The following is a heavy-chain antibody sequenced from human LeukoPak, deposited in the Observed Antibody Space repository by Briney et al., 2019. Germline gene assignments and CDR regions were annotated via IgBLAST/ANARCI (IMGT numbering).Heavy chain of an antibody. D-gene: IGHD6-19*01. CDR2: IIPIFGTA. CDR3: ARLSTIAVAGSRYFDY. J-gene: IGHJ4*02. V-gene: IGHV1-69*01. Sequence: SVKVSCKASGGTFSSYAISWVRQAPGQGLEWMGGIIPIFGTANYAQKFQGRVTITADESTSTAYMELSSLRCEDTAVYYCARLSTIAVAGSRYFDYWGQGTLVTVSS. CDR1: GGTFSSYA.